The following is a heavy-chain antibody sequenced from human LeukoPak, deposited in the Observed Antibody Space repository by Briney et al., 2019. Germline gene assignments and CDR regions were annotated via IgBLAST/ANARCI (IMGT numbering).Heavy chain of an antibody. CDR2: ISADGGSS. D-gene: IGHD1-26*01. J-gene: IGHJ5*02. Sequence: GGSLRLFCAASGFTFGDYPMHWIRQTPGQGLEWVSLISADGGSSFQANSVRGRSTISRDNSKNSLYLQMNSLRSEDTALYYCAKDMGGSGRNWASNWFDPWGQGTLVTVSS. V-gene: IGHV3-43*02. CDR3: AKDMGGSGRNWASNWFDP. CDR1: GFTFGDYP.